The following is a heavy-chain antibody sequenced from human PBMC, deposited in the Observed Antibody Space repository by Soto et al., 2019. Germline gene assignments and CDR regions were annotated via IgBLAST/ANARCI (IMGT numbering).Heavy chain of an antibody. Sequence: QVQLVQSGAEVKKPGSSVKVSCKASGGTFSSYAISWVRQAPGQGLEWMGGIIPNFGTANYAQKFQGRVTFTAEEATSTAYMDVRTLRSKDTAVHSCLVPPSHHYYYSDMDVWGHGSLVRVSS. V-gene: IGHV1-69*12. CDR1: GGTFSSYA. J-gene: IGHJ6*02. D-gene: IGHD6-6*01. CDR3: LVPPSHHYYYSDMDV. CDR2: IIPNFGTA.